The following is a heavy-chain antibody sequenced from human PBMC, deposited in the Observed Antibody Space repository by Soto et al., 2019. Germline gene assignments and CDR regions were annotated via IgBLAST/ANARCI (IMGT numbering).Heavy chain of an antibody. D-gene: IGHD2-21*02. Sequence: QVQLVESGGGVGQPGMSRRLSCAASGFDFRNHAMHWVRQPPGKGPEWLATISFDGGDEFYADSVKGRFTISRDNSKSTLFLRMNSLRLEDTAVYYCVIFCGGDCYNYWGQGTLVTVSS. V-gene: IGHV3-30-3*01. CDR3: VIFCGGDCYNY. J-gene: IGHJ4*02. CDR2: ISFDGGDE. CDR1: GFDFRNHA.